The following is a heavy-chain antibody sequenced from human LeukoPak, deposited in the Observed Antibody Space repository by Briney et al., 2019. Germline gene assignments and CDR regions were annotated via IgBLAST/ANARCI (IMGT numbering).Heavy chain of an antibody. CDR3: ARKAYAMDV. CDR1: GFTFSSYG. CDR2: MKQDGSEK. J-gene: IGHJ6*04. Sequence: GRSLRLSCAASGFTFSSYGMHWVRQAPGKGLEWVANMKQDGSEKYYVDSVKGRFTISRDNAKNSLYLQMNSLRVEDTAVYYCARKAYAMDVWGKGTTVTVSS. V-gene: IGHV3-7*03.